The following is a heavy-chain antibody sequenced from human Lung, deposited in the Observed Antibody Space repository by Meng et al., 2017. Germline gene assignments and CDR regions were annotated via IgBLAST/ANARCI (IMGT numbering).Heavy chain of an antibody. Sequence: VQLQLLGAGLLKPSEPLSLTCVVSGGSFSDYYWSWIRQPPGKGLESIGEINHSGSTNYNPSLESRATISVDTSQNNLSLKLSSVTAADSAVYYCARGPTTMAHDFDYWGQGTLVTVSS. CDR2: INHSGST. J-gene: IGHJ4*02. CDR3: ARGPTTMAHDFDY. V-gene: IGHV4-34*01. CDR1: GGSFSDYY. D-gene: IGHD4-11*01.